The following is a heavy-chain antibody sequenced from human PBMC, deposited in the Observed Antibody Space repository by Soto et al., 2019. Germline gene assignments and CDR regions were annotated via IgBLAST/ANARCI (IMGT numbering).Heavy chain of an antibody. CDR1: GFTFSSYA. D-gene: IGHD6-6*01. CDR2: ISGSGGST. Sequence: PGGSLRLSCAASGFTFSSYAMSWVRQAPGKGLEWVSAISGSGGSTYYADSVKGRFTISRDNSKNTLYLQMNSLRAEDTAVYYCANSYSSSSTYYYYYYGMNVWGQGTTVTVSS. CDR3: ANSYSSSSTYYYYYYGMNV. J-gene: IGHJ6*02. V-gene: IGHV3-23*01.